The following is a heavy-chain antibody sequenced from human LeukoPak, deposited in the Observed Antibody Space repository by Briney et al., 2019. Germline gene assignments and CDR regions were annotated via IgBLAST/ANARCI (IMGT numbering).Heavy chain of an antibody. D-gene: IGHD3-9*01. CDR1: GGSISSRPYY. V-gene: IGHV4-39*01. J-gene: IGHJ4*02. Sequence: SETLSLTCTVSGGSISSRPYYWGWVRQPPGKGLEWIGTISYSGTTYYSPSLKSRVTISLDTSKNQFSLKLSSVTAADTAVYYCARQLLYYDILTGPKSSYYFDYWGQGTLVTVSS. CDR2: ISYSGTT. CDR3: ARQLLYYDILTGPKSSYYFDY.